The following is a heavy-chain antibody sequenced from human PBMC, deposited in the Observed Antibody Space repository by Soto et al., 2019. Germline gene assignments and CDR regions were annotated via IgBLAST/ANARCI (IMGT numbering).Heavy chain of an antibody. CDR1: GFTFSSYG. CDR2: ISYDGSNK. Sequence: GGSLRLSCAASGFTFSSYGMHWVRQAPGKGLEWVAVISYDGSNKYYADSVKGRFTISRDNSKNTLYLQMNSLRAEDTAVYYCAKVGRAAAPDYWGQGTLVTVSS. J-gene: IGHJ4*02. CDR3: AKVGRAAAPDY. D-gene: IGHD6-13*01. V-gene: IGHV3-30*18.